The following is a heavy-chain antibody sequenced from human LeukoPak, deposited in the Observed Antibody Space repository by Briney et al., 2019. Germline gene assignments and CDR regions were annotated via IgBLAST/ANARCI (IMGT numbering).Heavy chain of an antibody. CDR1: GGSISSYY. CDR2: IYYSGST. CDR3: ARVGDTNCSGGSCYSLRWFDP. Sequence: SETLSLTCTVSGGSISSYYWSWIRQPPGKGLGWIGYIYYSGSTNYNPSLKSRVTISVDTSKNQFSLKLSSVTAADTAVYYCARVGDTNCSGGSCYSLRWFDPWGQGTLVTASS. D-gene: IGHD2-15*01. J-gene: IGHJ5*02. V-gene: IGHV4-59*01.